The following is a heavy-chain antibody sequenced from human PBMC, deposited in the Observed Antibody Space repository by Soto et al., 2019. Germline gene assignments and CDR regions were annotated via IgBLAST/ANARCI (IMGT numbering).Heavy chain of an antibody. CDR1: GGTFSSYA. Sequence: QVQLVQSGAEVKKPGSSVKVSCKASGGTFSSYAISWVRQAPGQGLEWMGGIIPIFGTANYAQKFQGRVTITADKSTSTAYMELSSLRSEDTAVYYCARDGAGQQLYPDYYYGMDVWGQGTTVTVSS. D-gene: IGHD6-13*01. V-gene: IGHV1-69*06. J-gene: IGHJ6*02. CDR3: ARDGAGQQLYPDYYYGMDV. CDR2: IIPIFGTA.